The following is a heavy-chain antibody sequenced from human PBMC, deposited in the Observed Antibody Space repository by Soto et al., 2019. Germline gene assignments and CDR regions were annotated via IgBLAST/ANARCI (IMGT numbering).Heavy chain of an antibody. D-gene: IGHD3-3*02. V-gene: IGHV3-23*01. CDR1: GFTITNYA. J-gene: IGHJ4*02. CDR2: ISGSGDGT. CDR3: AKGISGRYDTLFDS. Sequence: EVQLLESGGDLVQRGGSLRVSCAASGFTITNYAMSWVRQSPGKGLEWVSSISGSGDGTYYADSVKGRFTISRDRSEKSLHLQMNNLRADGTDVYDSAKGISGRYDTLFDSWGQGTLVKVSS.